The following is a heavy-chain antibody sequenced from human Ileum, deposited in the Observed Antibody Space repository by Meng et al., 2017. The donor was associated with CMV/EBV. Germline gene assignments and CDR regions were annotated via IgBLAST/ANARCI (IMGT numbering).Heavy chain of an antibody. CDR1: GFTFNSYA. D-gene: IGHD3-9*01. V-gene: IGHV3-23*03. CDR2: IYRGRDRT. Sequence: GGSLRLSCAASGFTFNSYALSGVRQAPGKGLAWVSVIYRGRDRTDDYADCVRGRFANSRDNSKNMAFLQMNSLRGEDMAVYYGAKEAASQTTSGFDCDRYFDLWGHGTRVTVSS. J-gene: IGHJ2*01. CDR3: AKEAASQTTSGFDCDRYFDL.